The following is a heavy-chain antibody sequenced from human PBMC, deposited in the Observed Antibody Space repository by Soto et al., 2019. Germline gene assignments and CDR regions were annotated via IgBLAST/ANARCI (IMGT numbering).Heavy chain of an antibody. CDR1: GFTFSDHY. V-gene: IGHV3-72*01. D-gene: IGHD1-7*01. CDR3: ARWGITGTIDYYYYGMDV. Sequence: HPGGSLRLSCAASGFTFSDHYMDWVRQAPGKGLEWVGRTRNKANSYITEYAASVKGRFTISRDDSKNSLYLQMNSLKTEDTAVYYCARWGITGTIDYYYYGMDVWGQGTTVTVSS. CDR2: TRNKANSYIT. J-gene: IGHJ6*02.